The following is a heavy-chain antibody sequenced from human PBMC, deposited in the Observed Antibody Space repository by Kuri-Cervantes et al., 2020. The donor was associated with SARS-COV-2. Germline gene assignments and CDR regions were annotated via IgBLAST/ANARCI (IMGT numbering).Heavy chain of an antibody. Sequence: GESLKISCAASGFTFSSYSMNWVRQAPGKGLEWVSSISSSSSYIYCADSVKGRFTISRDNAKNSLYLQMNSLRAEDTAVYYCARDRGPQAMFDPWGQGTLVTVSS. CDR2: ISSSSSYI. J-gene: IGHJ5*02. CDR1: GFTFSSYS. V-gene: IGHV3-21*04. CDR3: ARDRGPQAMFDP.